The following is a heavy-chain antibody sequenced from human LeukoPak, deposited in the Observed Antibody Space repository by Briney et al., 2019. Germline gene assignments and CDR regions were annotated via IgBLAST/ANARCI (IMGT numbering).Heavy chain of an antibody. Sequence: GGSLRLSCAASGLTFSSYEMNWVRQAPGKGLEWVSYISSSGSSIYYADSVKGRFTISRDNAKKSLYLQMHSLRAEDTAVYYCARDSHKFDSSGYYPDALDIWGQGTMVTVSS. V-gene: IGHV3-48*03. J-gene: IGHJ3*02. D-gene: IGHD3-22*01. CDR3: ARDSHKFDSSGYYPDALDI. CDR2: ISSSGSSI. CDR1: GLTFSSYE.